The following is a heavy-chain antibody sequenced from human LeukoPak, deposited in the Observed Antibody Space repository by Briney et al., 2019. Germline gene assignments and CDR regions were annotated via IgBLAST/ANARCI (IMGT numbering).Heavy chain of an antibody. CDR1: GGTFSNYA. D-gene: IGHD3/OR15-3a*01. J-gene: IGHJ6*03. Sequence: SVKVSCKASGGTFSNYAIGWVRQAPGQGLEWMGGIIPLFGSADYAQKFQGRVTFTADESTSTAYMELSSLRPEDTAVYYCARGGGLDYYYYYMDVWGKGTTVTISS. CDR2: IIPLFGSA. V-gene: IGHV1-69*13. CDR3: ARGGGLDYYYYYMDV.